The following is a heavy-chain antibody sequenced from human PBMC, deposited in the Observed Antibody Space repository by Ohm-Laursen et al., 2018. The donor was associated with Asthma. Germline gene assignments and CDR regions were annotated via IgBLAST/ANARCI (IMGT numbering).Heavy chain of an antibody. D-gene: IGHD3-10*01. CDR3: ARDHYYSSGTYFDY. Sequence: SLRLSCTASGFTFSSNAMHWVRQAPGKGLEWVAVISKDGSNKYYAESVKGRFIISRDNSMNTLYVQMNSLRAEDTAVYYCARDHYYSSGTYFDYWGQGTLVTVSS. CDR1: GFTFSSNA. V-gene: IGHV3-30-3*01. CDR2: ISKDGSNK. J-gene: IGHJ4*02.